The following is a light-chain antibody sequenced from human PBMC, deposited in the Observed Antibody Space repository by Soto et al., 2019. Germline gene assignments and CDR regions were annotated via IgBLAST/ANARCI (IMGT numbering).Light chain of an antibody. CDR3: QQRSNWPHSIT. V-gene: IGKV3-11*01. Sequence: ETVMTQSPTILSVSPGERATLSCRASQSVSSNLAWYQQKPGQAPRLLIYDASNRAAGIPARFSGSGSETDFTLTISSLEPEDFAVYYCQQRSNWPHSITFGQGTRLEIK. CDR2: DAS. CDR1: QSVSSN. J-gene: IGKJ5*01.